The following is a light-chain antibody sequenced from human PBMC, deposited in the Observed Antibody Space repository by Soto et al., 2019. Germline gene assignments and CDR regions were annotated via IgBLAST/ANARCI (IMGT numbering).Light chain of an antibody. CDR1: SGHSSYA. Sequence: QPVLTQSTSASAYRGASVKLTCTLSSGHSSYAIAWHQQQPEKGPRYLMKLNSDGSHSKGDGIPDRFSGSSSGAERYLTISSLQSEDEADYYCQTWVTGIYVFGTGTKLTVL. CDR2: LNSDGSH. CDR3: QTWVTGIYV. V-gene: IGLV4-69*01. J-gene: IGLJ1*01.